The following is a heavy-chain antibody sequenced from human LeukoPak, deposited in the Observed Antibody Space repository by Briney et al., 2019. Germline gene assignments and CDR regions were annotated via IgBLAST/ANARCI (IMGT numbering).Heavy chain of an antibody. V-gene: IGHV3-21*06. CDR3: ARLAAGSDYFDY. J-gene: IGHJ4*02. D-gene: IGHD6-13*01. Sequence: GRFTFSRDNAKNSLYLQMNGLRAEDVAVYYCARLAAGSDYFDYWGQGTLVTVSS.